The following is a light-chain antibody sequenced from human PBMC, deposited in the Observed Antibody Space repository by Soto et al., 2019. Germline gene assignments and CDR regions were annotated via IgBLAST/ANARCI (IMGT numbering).Light chain of an antibody. J-gene: IGKJ1*01. CDR1: QSFRGL. CDR3: QQYSVYWT. Sequence: EVVLTQSPVTLSLSPGERATLSCRASQSFRGLLAWYQQKPGQAPRLLIYDAYNRATGIPPRFSGSGSGTDFTLTISSLQPDDFATYYCQQYSVYWTFGQGTKVEIK. V-gene: IGKV3-11*01. CDR2: DAY.